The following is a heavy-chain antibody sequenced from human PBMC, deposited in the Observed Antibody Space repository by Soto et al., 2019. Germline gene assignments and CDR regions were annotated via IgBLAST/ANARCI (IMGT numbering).Heavy chain of an antibody. CDR3: APHVSCSGGSCQYDAFAI. Sequence: EVQVLESGGGLVQPGGSLRLSCEGSGFTVSSHAMTWIRQAPGKGPEWVSTVTADGGTYYADSVKGRFAMSRDTSENTRYLQMNSLEAEDTAAYYCAPHVSCSGGSCQYDAFAIRGQGTMVTVSS. J-gene: IGHJ3*02. V-gene: IGHV3-23*01. CDR2: VTADGGT. D-gene: IGHD2-15*01. CDR1: GFTVSSHA.